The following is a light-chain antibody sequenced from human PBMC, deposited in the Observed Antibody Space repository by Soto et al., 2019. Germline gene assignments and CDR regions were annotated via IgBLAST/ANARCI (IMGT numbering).Light chain of an antibody. Sequence: EIVLTQSPGTLSLSPGERATLSCRASQSVGNSYLAWYQQKPGQAPRLLIYGASTRATGIPDRISGRGSGTDFTLTISSLESEDFAVYYCQQRSDWPPITFGQGTRLEIK. CDR1: QSVGNSY. CDR2: GAS. CDR3: QQRSDWPPIT. J-gene: IGKJ5*01. V-gene: IGKV3D-20*02.